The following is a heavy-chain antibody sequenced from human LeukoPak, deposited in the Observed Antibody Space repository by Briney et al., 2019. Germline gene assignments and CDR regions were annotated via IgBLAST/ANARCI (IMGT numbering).Heavy chain of an antibody. Sequence: GASVKVSCKASGGTFSSYAISWVRQAPGQGLEWMGGIIPISGAANYAQKFQGRVTITADGSTSTAYMELRSLRSDDTAVYYCARELLGAFDYWGQGTLVTVSS. V-gene: IGHV1-69*01. D-gene: IGHD1-26*01. CDR1: GGTFSSYA. J-gene: IGHJ4*02. CDR2: IIPISGAA. CDR3: ARELLGAFDY.